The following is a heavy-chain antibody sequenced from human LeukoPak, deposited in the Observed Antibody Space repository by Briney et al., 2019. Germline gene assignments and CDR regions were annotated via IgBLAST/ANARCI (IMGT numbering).Heavy chain of an antibody. CDR2: IYWNDAK. CDR1: GFSLSTSGVG. CDR3: AHRGASSSSGWFAEYFQH. Sequence: ESGPTLVKPTQTLTLTCTFSGFSLSTSGVGVGWIRQPPGKALEWLALIYWNDAKRYSPSLKSRLTITKDTSKNQVVLTMTNMDPVDTATYYCAHRGASSSSGWFAEYFQHWGQGTLVTVSS. D-gene: IGHD6-6*01. J-gene: IGHJ1*01. V-gene: IGHV2-5*01.